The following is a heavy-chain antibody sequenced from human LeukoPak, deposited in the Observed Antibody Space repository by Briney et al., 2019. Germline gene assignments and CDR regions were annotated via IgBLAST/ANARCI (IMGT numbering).Heavy chain of an antibody. Sequence: PGGSLRLSCAASGFTFSSYSMNWVRQAPGKGLEWVSYISSSSSTIYYADSVKGRFTISRDNAKNSLYLQMNSLRAEDTAVYYCARDLDQWLRSLGYWGQGTLVTVSS. CDR3: ARDLDQWLRSLGY. J-gene: IGHJ4*02. D-gene: IGHD5-12*01. CDR1: GFTFSSYS. V-gene: IGHV3-48*04. CDR2: ISSSSSTI.